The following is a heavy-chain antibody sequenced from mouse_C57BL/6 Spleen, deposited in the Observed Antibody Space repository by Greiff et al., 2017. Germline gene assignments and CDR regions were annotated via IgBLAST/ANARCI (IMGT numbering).Heavy chain of an antibody. Sequence: DVMLVESGGGLVKPGGSLKLSCAASGFTFSDYGMHWVRQAPEKGLEWVAYISSGSSTIYYADTVKGRFTISRDNAKNTLFLQMTSLRSEDTAMYYCARPGSSPYYAMDYCGQGTSVTVSS. D-gene: IGHD1-1*01. CDR1: GFTFSDYG. CDR2: ISSGSSTI. V-gene: IGHV5-17*01. J-gene: IGHJ4*01. CDR3: ARPGSSPYYAMDY.